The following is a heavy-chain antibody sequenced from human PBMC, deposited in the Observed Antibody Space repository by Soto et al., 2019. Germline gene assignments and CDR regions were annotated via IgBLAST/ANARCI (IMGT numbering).Heavy chain of an antibody. CDR2: INPNSGET. CDR3: ATSTGSYTYFGMDV. D-gene: IGHD3-10*01. CDR1: GNPVSGYY. Sequence: ASVKVSCKTSGNPVSGYYIHWVRHAPGHGLEWMGWINPNSGETKSGQKFQGRVTLTRDASISTAHMELTSLRSDDTAIYYCATSTGSYTYFGMDVWGQGTTVTVYS. V-gene: IGHV1-2*02. J-gene: IGHJ6*02.